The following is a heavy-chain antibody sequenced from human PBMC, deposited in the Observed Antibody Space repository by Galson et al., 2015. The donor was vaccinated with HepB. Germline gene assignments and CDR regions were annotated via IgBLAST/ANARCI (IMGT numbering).Heavy chain of an antibody. CDR1: GFTFRSYW. CDR3: AGGGYSGTY. D-gene: IGHD1-26*01. J-gene: IGHJ4*02. CDR2: IKEDGSED. Sequence: SLRLSCAASGFTFRSYWMTWVRQAPGKGLEWVANIKEDGSEDSYVDSVRGRFTISRDNAKNSLYLQMNSLRAEDTAVYYCAGGGYSGTYWGQGTLVTVSS. V-gene: IGHV3-7*03.